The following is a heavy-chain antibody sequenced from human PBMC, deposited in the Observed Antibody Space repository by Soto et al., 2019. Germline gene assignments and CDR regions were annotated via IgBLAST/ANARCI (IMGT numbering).Heavy chain of an antibody. CDR1: GFAFSNYE. D-gene: IGHD3-3*02. V-gene: IGHV3-48*03. CDR3: ARESFSASPNFFDY. CDR2: ISLSGSTI. Sequence: GGSLRLSCAASGFAFSNYEMNWVRQAPGKGLEWVSYISLSGSTIYYADSVKGRFTISTDDAKNSLYLQMDSLRADDTAVYYCARESFSASPNFFDYWGQGTLVTVSS. J-gene: IGHJ4*02.